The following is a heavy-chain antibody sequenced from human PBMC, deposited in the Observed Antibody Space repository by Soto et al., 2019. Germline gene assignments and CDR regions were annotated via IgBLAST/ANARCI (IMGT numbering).Heavy chain of an antibody. CDR1: GFTFSSYA. Sequence: QVQLVESGGGVVQPGRSLRLSCAASGFTFSSYAMHWVRQAPGKGLEWVAVISYDGSNKYYADSVKGRLTISRDNSKNTLYLQMNSLRAEDTAVYYCARVGGNYHDTQWRKAFDIWGQGTMVTVSS. J-gene: IGHJ3*02. CDR3: ARVGGNYHDTQWRKAFDI. CDR2: ISYDGSNK. V-gene: IGHV3-30-3*01. D-gene: IGHD3-22*01.